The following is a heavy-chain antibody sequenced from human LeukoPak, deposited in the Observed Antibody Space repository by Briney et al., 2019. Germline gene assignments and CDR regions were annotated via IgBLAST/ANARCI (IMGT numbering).Heavy chain of an antibody. Sequence: GGSLRLSCAASGLTFRSYWMHWVRQAPGKGLEWVSRVIRDGSFTNYADSVKGRFTISRDNAKNTLYLQMSSLRAEDTAVYFCVRDGDDFNFDYWGQGSLVTVSS. CDR2: VIRDGSFT. J-gene: IGHJ4*02. D-gene: IGHD5-24*01. CDR1: GLTFRSYW. CDR3: VRDGDDFNFDY. V-gene: IGHV3-74*01.